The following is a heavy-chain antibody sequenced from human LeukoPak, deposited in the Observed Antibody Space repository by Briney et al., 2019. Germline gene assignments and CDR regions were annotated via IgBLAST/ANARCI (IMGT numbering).Heavy chain of an antibody. D-gene: IGHD3-10*01. CDR1: GRSFSGYY. Sequence: SETLSLTCAVYGRSFSGYYWSWIRQPPGKGLEWIGEINHSGSTNYNPSLKSRVTISVDTSKNQFSLKLSSVTAADNAVYYCARVDEGFLWFGESYGGGQGTLVTVSS. J-gene: IGHJ4*02. V-gene: IGHV4-34*01. CDR2: INHSGST. CDR3: ARVDEGFLWFGESYG.